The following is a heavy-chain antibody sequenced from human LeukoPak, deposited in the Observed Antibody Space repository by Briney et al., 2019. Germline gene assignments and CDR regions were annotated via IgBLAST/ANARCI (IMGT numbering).Heavy chain of an antibody. CDR3: ARATASGSGRAYDH. D-gene: IGHD3-10*01. Sequence: SETLSLTSAVYGKSMIGHYWTWIRQPPGKRLEWIGEIHHSGGTNSNPSLKNRLTMSIDMSKNQFSLKLKSVTAADTAVYYCARATASGSGRAYDHWAQGNLVPVSS. J-gene: IGHJ4*02. V-gene: IGHV4-34*01. CDR1: GKSMIGHY. CDR2: IHHSGGT.